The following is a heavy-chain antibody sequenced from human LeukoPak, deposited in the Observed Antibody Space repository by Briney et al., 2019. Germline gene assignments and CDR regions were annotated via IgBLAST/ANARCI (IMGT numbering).Heavy chain of an antibody. CDR2: IYTSGST. CDR1: GGSISSSSYY. Sequence: PSETLSLTCTVSGGSISSSSYYWSWIRQPAGKGLEWIGRIYTSGSTNYNPSLKSRVTMSVDTSKNQFSLKLSSVTAADTAVYYCARVSGDWNDGYYYYYMDVWGKGTTVTISS. D-gene: IGHD1-1*01. J-gene: IGHJ6*03. V-gene: IGHV4-61*02. CDR3: ARVSGDWNDGYYYYYMDV.